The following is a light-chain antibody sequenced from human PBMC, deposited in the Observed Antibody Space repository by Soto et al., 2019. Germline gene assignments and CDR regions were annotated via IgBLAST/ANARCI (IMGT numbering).Light chain of an antibody. J-gene: IGLJ2*01. CDR1: SSDVGSYNL. Sequence: QSALTQPASVSGSPGQSITISCTGTSSDVGSYNLVSWYQHHPGKAPKLMIYEGSKRPSGVSNRFSGSKSGNTASLTISGLQAEDEADYYCCSYAGGSTFVLFGGGTKLTVL. V-gene: IGLV2-23*03. CDR2: EGS. CDR3: CSYAGGSTFVL.